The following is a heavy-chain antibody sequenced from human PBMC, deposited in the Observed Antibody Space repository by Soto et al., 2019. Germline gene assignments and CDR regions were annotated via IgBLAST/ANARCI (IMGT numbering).Heavy chain of an antibody. D-gene: IGHD3-10*01. CDR2: INHSGST. J-gene: IGHJ4*02. CDR3: ARQGTRRRAVLN. CDR1: GGSFSGYY. V-gene: IGHV4-34*01. Sequence: QVQLQQWGAGLLKPSETLSLTCAVYGGSFSGYYWSWIRQPPGKGLEWIGEINHSGSTNYNPSLKSRVTISVDTSKNQFSLKLSSVTAADTAVYYCARQGTRRRAVLNWGQGTLVTVSS.